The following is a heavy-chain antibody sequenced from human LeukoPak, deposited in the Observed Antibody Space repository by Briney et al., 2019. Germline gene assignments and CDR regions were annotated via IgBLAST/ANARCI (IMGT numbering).Heavy chain of an antibody. Sequence: GGSLRLSCAASGFTFSSYSMNWVRQAPGKGLEWVSSISSSSYIYYADSVKGRFTISRDNAKNTLYLQMNSLRAEDTAVYYCARVGAATYAFDIWGQGTMVTVSS. CDR1: GFTFSSYS. CDR2: ISSSSYI. V-gene: IGHV3-21*01. D-gene: IGHD3-16*01. CDR3: ARVGAATYAFDI. J-gene: IGHJ3*02.